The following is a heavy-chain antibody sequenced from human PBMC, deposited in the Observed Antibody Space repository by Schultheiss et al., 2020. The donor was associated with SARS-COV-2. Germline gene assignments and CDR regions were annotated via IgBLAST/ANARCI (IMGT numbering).Heavy chain of an antibody. D-gene: IGHD3-10*01. V-gene: IGHV4-4*07. CDR3: ARDRDYYGSGRGGNWFDP. CDR1: GGSISSYY. J-gene: IGHJ5*02. Sequence: SQTLSLTCTVSGGSISSYYWSWIRQPAGKGLEWIGEIHHSGSTYYNPSLKSRITMSVDTSKNQFSLKLSSVTAADTAVYYCARDRDYYGSGRGGNWFDPWGQGTLVTVSS. CDR2: IHHSGST.